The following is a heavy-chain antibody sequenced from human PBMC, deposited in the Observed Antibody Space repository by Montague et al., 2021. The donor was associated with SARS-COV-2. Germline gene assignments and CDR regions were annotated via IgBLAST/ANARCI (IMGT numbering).Heavy chain of an antibody. CDR2: IYTSGTT. Sequence: TLSLTCTVSGGSISSGSYYWSWIRQPAGKGLEWIGRIYTSGTTDYSFSLKSRVTISVDTSKNQFSLKLTSVTAADTAVDSCARGHSGSWAHLENWGQGSLVTVSS. D-gene: IGHD5-12*01. CDR1: GGSISSGSYY. CDR3: ARGHSGSWAHLEN. J-gene: IGHJ4*02. V-gene: IGHV4-61*02.